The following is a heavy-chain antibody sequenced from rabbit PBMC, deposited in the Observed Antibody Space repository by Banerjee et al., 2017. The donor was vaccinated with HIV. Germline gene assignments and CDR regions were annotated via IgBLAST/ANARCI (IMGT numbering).Heavy chain of an antibody. CDR1: GFSFSSSYY. J-gene: IGHJ4*01. CDR2: IYTGSGTT. D-gene: IGHD4-2*01. V-gene: IGHV1S45*01. Sequence: QEQLVESGGGLVQPEGSLTLTCTASGFSFSSSYYLCWVRQAPGKGLEWIGCIYTGSGTTYYANWAKGRFTISKTSSTRVTLQMTSLTAADTATYFCARSAGYAGAGAATSNLWGPGTLVTVS. CDR3: ARSAGYAGAGAATSNL.